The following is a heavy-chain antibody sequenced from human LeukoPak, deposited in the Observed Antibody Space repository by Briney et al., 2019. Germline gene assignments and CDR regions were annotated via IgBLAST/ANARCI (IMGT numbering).Heavy chain of an antibody. CDR2: INPNSGDT. D-gene: IGHD3-3*01. CDR1: GYTFTGYY. Sequence: ASVKVSCMASGYTFTGYYMHWVRQAPGQGLEWMGWINPNSGDTNYAQKFQGRVTMTRDTSISTAYMELSRLRSDDTAVYYCARATLWSGFDYWGQGTLVTVSS. CDR3: ARATLWSGFDY. V-gene: IGHV1-2*02. J-gene: IGHJ4*02.